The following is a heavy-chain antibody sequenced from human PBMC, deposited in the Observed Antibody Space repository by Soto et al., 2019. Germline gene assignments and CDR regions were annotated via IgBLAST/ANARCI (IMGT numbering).Heavy chain of an antibody. CDR1: GFTFSSYS. CDR2: ISSSSSYI. J-gene: IGHJ4*02. CDR3: ASFLLMVRGVTPNDY. Sequence: EVQLVESGGGLVKPGGSLRLSCAASGFTFSSYSMNWVRQAPGKGLEWVSSISSSSSYIYYADSVKGRFTISRDNAKNSLYLQMNSLRAEDTAVYYCASFLLMVRGVTPNDYWGQGTLVTVSS. D-gene: IGHD3-10*01. V-gene: IGHV3-21*01.